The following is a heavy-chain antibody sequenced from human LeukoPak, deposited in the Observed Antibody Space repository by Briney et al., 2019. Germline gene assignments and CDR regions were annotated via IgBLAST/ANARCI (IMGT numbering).Heavy chain of an antibody. CDR3: ARDPRLLWFGEYHAYYFDY. Sequence: PGGSLRLSCAASGFTFSSYAMHWVRQAPGKGPEWVAVISYDGSNKYYADSVKGRFTISRDNSKNTLYLQMNSLRAEDTAVYYCARDPRLLWFGEYHAYYFDYWGQGTLVTVSS. CDR1: GFTFSSYA. CDR2: ISYDGSNK. D-gene: IGHD3-10*01. J-gene: IGHJ4*02. V-gene: IGHV3-30*04.